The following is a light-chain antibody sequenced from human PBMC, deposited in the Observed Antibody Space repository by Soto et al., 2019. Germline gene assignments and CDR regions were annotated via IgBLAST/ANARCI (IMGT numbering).Light chain of an antibody. J-gene: IGKJ1*01. Sequence: DIVMTQSPLSLPVTPGEPASISCRSSQSLLHSNGFNCLDWYLQKPGQSPQLLIYLRSNRASGVPDRFSGSGSGTDFTLKISRVAAEDVGVYYCMQALQTPWTVGLGTKVDI. CDR1: QSLLHSNGFNC. V-gene: IGKV2-28*01. CDR3: MQALQTPWT. CDR2: LRS.